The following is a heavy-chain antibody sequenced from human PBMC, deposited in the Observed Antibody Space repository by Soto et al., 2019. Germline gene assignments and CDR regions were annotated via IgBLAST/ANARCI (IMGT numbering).Heavy chain of an antibody. CDR1: GFTFSSYW. Sequence: PGGSLRLSCAASGFTFSSYWMHWVRQAPGKGLVWVSRINSDGSSTSYADSVKGRFTISRDNAKNTLYLQMNSLRAEDTAVYYCARGQTPYCSSTSCHFYYGMDVWGQGTTVTVSS. J-gene: IGHJ6*02. CDR3: ARGQTPYCSSTSCHFYYGMDV. D-gene: IGHD2-2*01. CDR2: INSDGSST. V-gene: IGHV3-74*01.